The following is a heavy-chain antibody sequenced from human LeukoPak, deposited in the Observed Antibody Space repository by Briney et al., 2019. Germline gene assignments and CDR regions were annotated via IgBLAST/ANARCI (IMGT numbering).Heavy chain of an antibody. J-gene: IGHJ4*02. D-gene: IGHD2-15*01. V-gene: IGHV1-18*01. CDR3: ARPRCSGGSCSHSAPFDY. CDR2: ISAYNGNT. CDR1: GYTFTSYG. Sequence: ASVKASCKASGYTFTSYGISWVRQAPGQGLEWMGWISAYNGNTNYAQKLQGRVTITADESTSTAYMELSSLRSEDTAVYYCARPRCSGGSCSHSAPFDYWGQGTLVTVSS.